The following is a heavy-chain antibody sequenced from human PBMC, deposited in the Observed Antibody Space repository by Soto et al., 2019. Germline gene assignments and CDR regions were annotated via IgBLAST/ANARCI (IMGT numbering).Heavy chain of an antibody. CDR1: GGTFSSYA. Sequence: QVQLVQSGAEVKKPGSSVKVSCKASGGTFSSYAISWVRQAPGQGLEWMGGIIPIFGTANYARKLQCRVTITADESTRTAYMEVSSLRSEETAVYYCAREGYCISTSCYIWGQGTLVTVSS. D-gene: IGHD2-2*02. CDR3: AREGYCISTSCYI. V-gene: IGHV1-69*12. CDR2: IIPIFGTA. J-gene: IGHJ4*02.